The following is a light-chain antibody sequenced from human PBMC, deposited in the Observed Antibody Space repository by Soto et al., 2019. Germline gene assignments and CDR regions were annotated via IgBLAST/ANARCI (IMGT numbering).Light chain of an antibody. CDR2: SND. J-gene: IGLJ2*01. Sequence: QSVLTQPPSASGTPGQRVTISCSGSSSNIGSNYVDWYQQLPGSAPKLLIYSNDQRPSAVPDPFSGSRSGTATSVAISGLRSEDEDDYDCAAWDDSLSAVVFGGGTQLTVL. CDR3: AAWDDSLSAVV. CDR1: SSNIGSNY. V-gene: IGLV1-47*02.